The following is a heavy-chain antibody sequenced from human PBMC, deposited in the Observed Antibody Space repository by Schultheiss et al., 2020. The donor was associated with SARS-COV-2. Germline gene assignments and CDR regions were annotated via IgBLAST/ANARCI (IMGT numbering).Heavy chain of an antibody. CDR1: GGSISSYY. V-gene: IGHV4-59*12. CDR3: ARRQFYYYGMDV. D-gene: IGHD5-24*01. CDR2: FYYSGTT. J-gene: IGHJ6*02. Sequence: SETLSLTCTVSGGSISSYYWSWIRQHPGKGLEWIGYFYYSGTTDYNPTLESRVTISGDTSKNQFSLKLSSVTAADTAVYYCARRQFYYYGMDVWGQGTTVTVSS.